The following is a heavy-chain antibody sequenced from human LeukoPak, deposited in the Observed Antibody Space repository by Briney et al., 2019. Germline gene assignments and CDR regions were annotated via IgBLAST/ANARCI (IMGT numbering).Heavy chain of an antibody. Sequence: PGGSLRLSCASSRFTFSNSIFHWVRQAPGKGLEWVAAMSFDGFSKYYADSVKGRFTISRDDSRSTVDLQLSSLGPDDTAVYYCAREGHTSGYCGCFDNWGQGTVVAVSS. V-gene: IGHV3-30*03. CDR3: AREGHTSGYCGCFDN. CDR1: RFTFSNSI. D-gene: IGHD3-22*01. CDR2: MSFDGFSK. J-gene: IGHJ3*02.